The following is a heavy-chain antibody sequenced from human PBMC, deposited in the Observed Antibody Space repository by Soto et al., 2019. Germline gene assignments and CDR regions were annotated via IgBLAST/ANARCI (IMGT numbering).Heavy chain of an antibody. Sequence: GESLKISCKGSGYSFTSYWIGWVRQMPGKGLEWMGIIYPGDSDTRYSPSFQGQVTISADKSISTAYLQWSSLKASDTAMYYCALLAQSWAYYYGMDVWGQGTTVTVSS. J-gene: IGHJ6*02. CDR2: IYPGDSDT. CDR3: ALLAQSWAYYYGMDV. D-gene: IGHD1-26*01. CDR1: GYSFTSYW. V-gene: IGHV5-51*01.